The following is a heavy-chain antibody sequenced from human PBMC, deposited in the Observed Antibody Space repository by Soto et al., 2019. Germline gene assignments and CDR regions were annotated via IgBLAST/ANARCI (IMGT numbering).Heavy chain of an antibody. J-gene: IGHJ4*02. Sequence: RQSCPSSRFTLRRNAIRWVRQAPGKGLERVSSINHSGGRTYYADSVKGRFTISRDSSKNTLFLQMDSLRAEDTAVYFCAKAFEVCGGLIIPQFEDWGQRT. CDR2: INHSGGRT. V-gene: IGHV3-23*01. CDR3: AKAFEVCGGLIIPQFED. D-gene: IGHD3-16*01. CDR1: RFTLRRNA.